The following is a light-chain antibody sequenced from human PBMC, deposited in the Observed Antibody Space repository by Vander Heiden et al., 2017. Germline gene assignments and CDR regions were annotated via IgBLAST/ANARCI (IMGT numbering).Light chain of an antibody. Sequence: DIVMTQSPDSLAVSLGERANINCKSSQSVFDSSNNKNYLAWYQQKPGQPPKLLIYWASTRESGVPDRFSGSGSGTDFTLTISSLQAEDVAVYYCQQYYSTPLTFGGGTKVEIK. CDR1: QSVFDSSNNKNY. J-gene: IGKJ4*01. CDR2: WAS. V-gene: IGKV4-1*01. CDR3: QQYYSTPLT.